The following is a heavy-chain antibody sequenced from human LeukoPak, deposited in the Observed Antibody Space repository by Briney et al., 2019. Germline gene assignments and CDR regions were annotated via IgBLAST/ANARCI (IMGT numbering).Heavy chain of an antibody. J-gene: IGHJ4*02. V-gene: IGHV1-3*04. D-gene: IGHD3-10*01. CDR1: GYTFTSYG. CDR3: ARNMDDSGTPGY. Sequence: ASVKVSCKASGYTFTSYGISWVRQAPGQGLEWMGWINTADGTTKYSQKFEGRVTITRDSSATTAYMEVSSLRTEDTSVYYCARNMDDSGTPGYWGQGTLVTVSS. CDR2: INTADGTT.